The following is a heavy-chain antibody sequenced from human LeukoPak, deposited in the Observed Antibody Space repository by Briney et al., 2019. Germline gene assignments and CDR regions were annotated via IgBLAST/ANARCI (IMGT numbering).Heavy chain of an antibody. J-gene: IGHJ3*02. CDR3: ARARSGSGTFDI. CDR1: GFTFSSYS. V-gene: IGHV3-21*01. Sequence: GESLRLSCAASGFTFSSYSMNWVRQAPGKGLEWVSSISSSSSYIYYADSVKGRFTISRDNAKNSLYLQMNSLRAEDTAVYYCARARSGSGTFDIWGQGTMVTVSS. CDR2: ISSSSSYI. D-gene: IGHD1-26*01.